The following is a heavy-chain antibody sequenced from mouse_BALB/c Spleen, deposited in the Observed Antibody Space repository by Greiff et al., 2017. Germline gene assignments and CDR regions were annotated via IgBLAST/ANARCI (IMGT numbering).Heavy chain of an antibody. V-gene: IGHV5-6*01. CDR3: ARQNFYYDYDYYAMDY. CDR1: GFTFSSYG. D-gene: IGHD2-4*01. CDR2: ISSGGSYT. J-gene: IGHJ4*01. Sequence: EVHLVESGGDLVKPGGSLKLSCAASGFTFSSYGMSWVRQTPDKRLEWVATISSGGSYTYYPDSVKGRFTISSDNAKNTLYLQMSSLKSEDTAMYYCARQNFYYDYDYYAMDYWGQGTSVTVAS.